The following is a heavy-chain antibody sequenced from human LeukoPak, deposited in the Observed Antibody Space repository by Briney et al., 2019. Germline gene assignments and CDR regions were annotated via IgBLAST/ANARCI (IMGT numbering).Heavy chain of an antibody. D-gene: IGHD6-13*01. Sequence: PGGSLRLSCAASGFTFSSYGMHWVRQAPGKGLEWVTFIPYDGSNKYYADSVKGRFTISRDNAKNTLYLQMNSLRAEDTAVYYCAREGIAATDPHDAFDIWGQGTTVTVSS. CDR1: GFTFSSYG. CDR2: IPYDGSNK. CDR3: AREGIAATDPHDAFDI. J-gene: IGHJ3*02. V-gene: IGHV3-30*02.